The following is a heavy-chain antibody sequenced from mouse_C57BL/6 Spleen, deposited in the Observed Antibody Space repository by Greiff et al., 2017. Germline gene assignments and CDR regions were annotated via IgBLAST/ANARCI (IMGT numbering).Heavy chain of an antibody. CDR1: GYAFSSSW. Sequence: QVQLKQSGPELVKPGASVKISCKASGYAFSSSWLHWVKQRPGKGLEWIGRIYPGDGDTNYNGKFKGKATLTADKSSSTAYMQLSILTSEDSAVYFCACNVGDWGQGATLTVSS. CDR2: IYPGDGDT. CDR3: ACNVGD. D-gene: IGHD2-1*01. V-gene: IGHV1-82*01. J-gene: IGHJ2*01.